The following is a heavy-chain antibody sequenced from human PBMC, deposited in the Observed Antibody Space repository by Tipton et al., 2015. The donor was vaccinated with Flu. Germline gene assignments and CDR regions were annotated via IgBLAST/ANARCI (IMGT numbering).Heavy chain of an antibody. CDR3: ARGSGSQPYYYHGLDV. V-gene: IGHV4-31*03. J-gene: IGHJ6*02. Sequence: TLSLTCSVFGDSISSEDYYWSWIRQHPGKGLEWIGSIYDSGNTYYNASLKSRLTISVDMSKNLFSLKLTFVSAADTAVYYCARGSGSQPYYYHGLDVWGQGTTVTVSS. CDR2: IYDSGNT. D-gene: IGHD3-22*01. CDR1: GDSISSEDYY.